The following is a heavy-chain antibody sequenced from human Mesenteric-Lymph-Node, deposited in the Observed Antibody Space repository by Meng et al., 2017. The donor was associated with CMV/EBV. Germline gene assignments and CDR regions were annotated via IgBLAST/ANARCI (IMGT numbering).Heavy chain of an antibody. D-gene: IGHD4-11*01. CDR2: INPNSGGT. J-gene: IGHJ4*02. CDR1: GYTFTSYG. CDR3: ARMTTVQFDF. V-gene: IGHV1-2*02. Sequence: ASVKVSCKASGYTFTSYGISWVRRAPGQALEWMGWINPNSGGTKTAPKFQGRVTMTRDKSISTAYMELSRLRSDDTAVYYCARMTTVQFDFWGQGALVTVSS.